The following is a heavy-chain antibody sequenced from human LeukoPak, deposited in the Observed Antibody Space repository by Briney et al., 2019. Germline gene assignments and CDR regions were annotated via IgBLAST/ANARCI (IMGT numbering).Heavy chain of an antibody. J-gene: IGHJ4*02. CDR2: IYYSGST. CDR3: ARASGAAFPFIDY. D-gene: IGHD3-10*01. V-gene: IGHV4-30-4*01. CDR1: GGSISSGDYY. Sequence: SETLSLTCTVSGGSISSGDYYWSWIRQPPGKGLEWIGYIYYSGSTYYNPSLKSRVTISVDTSKNQFSLKLSSVTAADTAVYYCARASGAAFPFIDYWGQGTLVTVSS.